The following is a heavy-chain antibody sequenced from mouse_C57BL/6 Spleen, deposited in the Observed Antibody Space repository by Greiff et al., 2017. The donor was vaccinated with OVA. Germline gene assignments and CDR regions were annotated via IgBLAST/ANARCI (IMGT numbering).Heavy chain of an antibody. CDR2: IDPETGGT. CDR3: TAYYSHGYFDD. D-gene: IGHD2-12*01. J-gene: IGHJ2*01. CDR1: GYTFTDYE. V-gene: IGHV1-15*01. Sequence: QVQLKESGAELVRPGASVTLSCKASGYTFTDYEMHWVKQTPVPGLEWIGAIDPETGGTAYNQTFKGKAILTADKSSSTAYMELRSLTSEDSAVYYCTAYYSHGYFDDWGQGTTLTVSS.